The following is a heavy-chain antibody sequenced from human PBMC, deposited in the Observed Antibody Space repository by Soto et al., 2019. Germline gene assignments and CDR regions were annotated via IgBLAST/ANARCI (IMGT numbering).Heavy chain of an antibody. CDR3: GRGDYHDSSGPFSDAFDI. D-gene: IGHD3-22*01. Sequence: EVQLVESGGGLVQPGGSLRLSCAASGFTFSSYWMSWVRQTPGKGLEWVANIKQDGSEKWYVDSVKGRFTISRDNAKKSLDLQMNSRRVEDTAVYYCGRGDYHDSSGPFSDAFDIWGQGTMVTVSS. CDR1: GFTFSSYW. V-gene: IGHV3-7*04. CDR2: IKQDGSEK. J-gene: IGHJ3*02.